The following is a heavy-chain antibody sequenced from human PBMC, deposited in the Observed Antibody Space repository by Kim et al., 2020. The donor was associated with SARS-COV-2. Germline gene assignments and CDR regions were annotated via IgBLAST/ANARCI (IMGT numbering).Heavy chain of an antibody. V-gene: IGHV3-30*18. CDR1: GFTFSSYG. CDR3: AKPVGQWLDVTREGGDY. J-gene: IGHJ4*02. D-gene: IGHD6-19*01. Sequence: GGSLRLSCAASGFTFSSYGMHWVRQAPGKGLEWVAVISYDGSNKYYADSVKGRFTISRENSKNTLYLQMNSLRAEDTAVYYCAKPVGQWLDVTREGGDYWGQGTLVTVSS. CDR2: ISYDGSNK.